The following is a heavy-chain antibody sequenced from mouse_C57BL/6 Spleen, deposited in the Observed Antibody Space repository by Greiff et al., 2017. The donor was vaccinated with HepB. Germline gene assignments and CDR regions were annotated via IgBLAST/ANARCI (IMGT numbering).Heavy chain of an antibody. Sequence: EVQLVESGPGLVKPSQSLSLTCSVTGYSITSGYYWNWIRQFPGNKLEWMGYISYDGSNNYNPSLKNRISITRDTSKNQFFLKLNSVTTEDTATYYCARDDYYSNYVDYWGQGTTLTVSS. D-gene: IGHD2-5*01. CDR3: ARDDYYSNYVDY. J-gene: IGHJ2*01. V-gene: IGHV3-6*01. CDR2: ISYDGSN. CDR1: GYSITSGYY.